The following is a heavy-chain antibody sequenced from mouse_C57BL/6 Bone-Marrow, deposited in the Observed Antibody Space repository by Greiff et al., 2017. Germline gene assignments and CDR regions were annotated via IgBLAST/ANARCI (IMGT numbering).Heavy chain of an antibody. CDR1: GYTFTSYW. Sequence: QVQLQQPGAELVMPGASVKLSCKASGYTFTSYWMHWVKQRPGQGLEWIGEIDPSDSYTNYNQKFKGKSTLTVDKSSSTAYMQLSSLPAEDSAVYCCAREGILRSFDYWGQGTTLTVSS. CDR2: IDPSDSYT. D-gene: IGHD1-1*01. J-gene: IGHJ2*01. V-gene: IGHV1-69*01. CDR3: AREGILRSFDY.